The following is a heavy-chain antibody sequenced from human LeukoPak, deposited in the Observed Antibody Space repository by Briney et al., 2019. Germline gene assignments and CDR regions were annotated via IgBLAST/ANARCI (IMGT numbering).Heavy chain of an antibody. V-gene: IGHV3-30-3*01. CDR2: ISYDGSNK. CDR3: ARAVSSGYDFAYYYYYGMDV. J-gene: IGHJ6*04. CDR1: GFTFSSYA. Sequence: GRSLRLSCAASGFTFSSYAMHWVRQAPGKGLEWVAVISYDGSNKYYADSVKGRFTISRDNAKNSLYLQMNSLRAEDTAVYYCARAVSSGYDFAYYYYYGMDVWGKGTTVTVSS. D-gene: IGHD5-12*01.